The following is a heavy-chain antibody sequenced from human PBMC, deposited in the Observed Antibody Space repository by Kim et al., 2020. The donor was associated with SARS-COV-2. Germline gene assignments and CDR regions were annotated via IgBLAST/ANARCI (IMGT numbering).Heavy chain of an antibody. CDR3: ASRYGSGSQYFDY. CDR2: MNPNSGNT. CDR1: GYTFTSYD. V-gene: IGHV1-8*01. J-gene: IGHJ4*02. D-gene: IGHD3-10*01. Sequence: ASVKVSCKASGYTFTSYDINWVRQGTGQGLEWMGWMNPNSGNTGYAQKFQGRVTMTRNTSISTAYMELSSLISEDTAVYYCASRYGSGSQYFDYWGQGTLVTVSS.